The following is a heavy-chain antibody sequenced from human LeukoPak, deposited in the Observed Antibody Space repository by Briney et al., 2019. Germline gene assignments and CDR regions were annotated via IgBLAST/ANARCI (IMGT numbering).Heavy chain of an antibody. CDR1: GPLGGSKRRYD. CDR2: VCYSGIN. V-gene: IGHV4-59*07. CDR3: ARASNYDTSGYYFYWYFDL. Sequence: PSDTLTLLCTISGPLGGSKRRYDRSWRPQPREKVLECIGYVCYSGINNYNPSLKSRVTISIDTSKTQFSLKLNSVTAADTAVYYCARASNYDTSGYYFYWYFDLWGRGTLVTVSS. J-gene: IGHJ2*01. D-gene: IGHD3-22*01.